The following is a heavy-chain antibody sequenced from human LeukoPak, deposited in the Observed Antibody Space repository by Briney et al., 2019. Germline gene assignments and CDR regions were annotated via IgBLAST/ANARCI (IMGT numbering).Heavy chain of an antibody. V-gene: IGHV4-4*07. CDR3: ARDPAVGANGDYYNYGMDV. CDR2: IYSSGST. J-gene: IGHJ6*02. Sequence: SETLSLTCTVSGASISSSYWSWIRQPAGKGLEWIGRIYSSGSTSYSPSLKSRVTMSLDMSKNQFSLRLSSVTAADTAIYFCARDPAVGANGDYYNYGMDVWGQGTTVLVSS. CDR1: GASISSSY. D-gene: IGHD3-16*01.